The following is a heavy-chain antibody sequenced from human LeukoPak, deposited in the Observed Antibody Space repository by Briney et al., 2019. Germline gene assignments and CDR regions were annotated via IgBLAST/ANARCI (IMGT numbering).Heavy chain of an antibody. CDR1: GFTFSSYG. V-gene: IGHV3-33*01. Sequence: GGSLRLSCAASGFTFSSYGMHWVRQAPGKGLEWVAFIWYDGSDKYYADSVKGRFTISRDNSKNTLYLQMNSLRAEDTAVYYCAREGFVVAAAGHVGYFQHWGQGTLVTVSS. CDR3: AREGFVVAAAGHVGYFQH. J-gene: IGHJ1*01. D-gene: IGHD6-13*01. CDR2: IWYDGSDK.